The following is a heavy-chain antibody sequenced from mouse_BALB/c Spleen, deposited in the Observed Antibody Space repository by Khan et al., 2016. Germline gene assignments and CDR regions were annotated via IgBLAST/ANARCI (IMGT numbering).Heavy chain of an antibody. CDR2: INPNNGGT. V-gene: IGHV1-18*01. J-gene: IGHJ4*01. D-gene: IGHD2-3*01. CDR1: GYTFTDYN. Sequence: VRLQQSGPELVKPGASVKIPCKASGYTFTDYNMDWVKQSHGKSLEWIGDINPNNGGTVYNQRFKGTATLTVDKSSSTAYMELRSLTSEDTAVYYCARFYDDYYGAMDYWGQGTSVTVSS. CDR3: ARFYDDYYGAMDY.